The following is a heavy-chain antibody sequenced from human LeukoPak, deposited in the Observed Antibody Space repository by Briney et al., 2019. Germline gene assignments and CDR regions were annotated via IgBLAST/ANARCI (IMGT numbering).Heavy chain of an antibody. V-gene: IGHV3-11*03. Sequence: GGSLRLSCAASGSTFSDYYMSWIRQAPGKGLEWVSYISSSSSYTNYADSVKGRFTISRDNAKNSLYLQMNSLRAEDTAVYYCARLGYCSSTSCHDNWFDPWGQGTLVTVSS. D-gene: IGHD2-2*01. J-gene: IGHJ5*02. CDR1: GSTFSDYY. CDR3: ARLGYCSSTSCHDNWFDP. CDR2: ISSSSSYT.